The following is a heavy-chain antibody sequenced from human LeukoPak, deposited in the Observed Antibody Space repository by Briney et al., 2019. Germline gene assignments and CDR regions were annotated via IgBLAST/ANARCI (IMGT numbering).Heavy chain of an antibody. J-gene: IGHJ6*03. CDR2: IYYSGST. D-gene: IGHD1-26*01. Sequence: SETLSLTCTVSGGSISSYYWSWIRQPPGKGLEWIGYIYYSGSTNYNPSLKSRVTISVDTSKNQFSLKLSSVTAADTAVYYCARGPLLVGANGNYYHYMDVWGKGTTVTVSS. V-gene: IGHV4-59*01. CDR3: ARGPLLVGANGNYYHYMDV. CDR1: GGSISSYY.